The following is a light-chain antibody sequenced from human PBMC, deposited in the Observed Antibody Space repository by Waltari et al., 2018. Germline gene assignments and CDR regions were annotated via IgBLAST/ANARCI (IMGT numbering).Light chain of an antibody. V-gene: IGLV2-14*03. J-gene: IGLJ2*01. CDR1: SSAVGGYTY. CDR2: DVG. Sequence: QSALTQPASVSGSPGPSLTISCTGTSSAVGGYTYVSWYQQHPGKAPKLMIYDVGNRPSGVSNRFSGSKSGSAASLTISGLQAEDEGDYYCTSYSSTTTYVVFGGGTKLTVL. CDR3: TSYSSTTTYVV.